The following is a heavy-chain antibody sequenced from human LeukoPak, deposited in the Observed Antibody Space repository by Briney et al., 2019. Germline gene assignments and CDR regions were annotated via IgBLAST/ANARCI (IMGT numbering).Heavy chain of an antibody. Sequence: PGRSLRLSCAASGFTFSSYGTHWVRQAPGKGLEWVAVISYDGSNKYYADPVKGRFTISRDNSKNTLYLQMNSLRAEDTAVYYCAKGSSGTWGQGTLVTVSS. D-gene: IGHD1-1*01. J-gene: IGHJ4*02. CDR2: ISYDGSNK. CDR3: AKGSSGT. CDR1: GFTFSSYG. V-gene: IGHV3-30*18.